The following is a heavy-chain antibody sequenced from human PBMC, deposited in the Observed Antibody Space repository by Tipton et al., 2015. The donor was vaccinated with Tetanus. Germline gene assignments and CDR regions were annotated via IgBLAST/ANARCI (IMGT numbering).Heavy chain of an antibody. CDR1: GGSISGYF. J-gene: IGHJ5*02. CDR3: ARGDMVRGVIWFDP. CDR2: VFYTGST. Sequence: TLSLTCSVSGGSISGYFWTWIRQPPGKGLQCIGYVFYTGSTNYNSPFESRVTISVDTSKNQISLQLRSVTAADTAVYYCARGDMVRGVIWFDPWGQGTLVTVSS. D-gene: IGHD3-10*01. V-gene: IGHV4-59*01.